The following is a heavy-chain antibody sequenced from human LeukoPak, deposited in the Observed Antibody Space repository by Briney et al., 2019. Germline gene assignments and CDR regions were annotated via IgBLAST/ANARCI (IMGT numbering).Heavy chain of an antibody. J-gene: IGHJ3*02. CDR3: ARDLWFGELSEGDAFDI. CDR1: GGTFSSYA. D-gene: IGHD3-10*01. V-gene: IGHV1-69*13. Sequence: ASVKVSCKASGGTFSSYAISWVRQAPGQGLEWMGGIIPIFGTANYAQKFQGRVTITADESTSTAYMELSSLRSEDTAVHYCARDLWFGELSEGDAFDIWGQGTMVTVSS. CDR2: IIPIFGTA.